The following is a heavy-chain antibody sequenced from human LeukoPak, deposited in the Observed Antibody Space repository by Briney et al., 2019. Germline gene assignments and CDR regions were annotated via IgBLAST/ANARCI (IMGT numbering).Heavy chain of an antibody. Sequence: GGSLRLSCAASGFTFSSYWMSWVRQAPGKGLEWVANIKQDGSEKYYLDSVKGRFTISRDNAKNSLYLQINSLRVEDTAVYYCARDTNRYSSGVGYFDYWGQGTLVTVSS. V-gene: IGHV3-7*03. D-gene: IGHD6-19*01. J-gene: IGHJ4*02. CDR2: IKQDGSEK. CDR3: ARDTNRYSSGVGYFDY. CDR1: GFTFSSYW.